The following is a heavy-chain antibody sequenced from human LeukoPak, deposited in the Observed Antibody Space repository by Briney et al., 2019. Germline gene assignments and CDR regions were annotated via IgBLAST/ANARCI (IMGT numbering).Heavy chain of an antibody. D-gene: IGHD3-22*01. CDR2: INHSGST. V-gene: IGHV4-34*01. CDR3: ATNYYDSSGYYSY. Sequence: PSETLSLTCPVYGGSFSGYYWSWIRQPPGKGLEWIGEINHSGSTNYNPSLKSRVTISVDTSKNQFSLKLSSVTAADTAVYYCATNYYDSSGYYSYWGQGTLVTVSS. J-gene: IGHJ4*02. CDR1: GGSFSGYY.